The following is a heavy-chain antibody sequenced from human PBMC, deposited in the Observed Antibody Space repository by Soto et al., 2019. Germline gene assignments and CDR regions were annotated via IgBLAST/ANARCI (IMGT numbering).Heavy chain of an antibody. CDR1: GLNFSDYY. CDR3: ARGSAYSDYDLEY. Sequence: LRLSCAASGLNFSDYYMSWIRQAPGKGLEWVSYISSSSSYTNYADSVKGRFTISRDKSKNTLYLHVNSLRAEDTAVYYCARGSAYSDYDLEYWGQGTLVTVSS. J-gene: IGHJ4*02. CDR2: ISSSSSYT. D-gene: IGHD4-17*01. V-gene: IGHV3-11*05.